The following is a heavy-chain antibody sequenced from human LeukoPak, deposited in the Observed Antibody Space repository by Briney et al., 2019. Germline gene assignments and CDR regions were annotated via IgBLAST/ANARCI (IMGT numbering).Heavy chain of an antibody. Sequence: PGGSLRLSCAASGFIFSSYGMHWVRQAPGKGLEWVAVIWYDGSNKYYADSVKGRFTISRDNSKNTLYLQMNSLRAEDTAVYYCARGRYYYDSSGYKYWGQGTLVTVSS. CDR3: ARGRYYYDSSGYKY. V-gene: IGHV3-33*01. CDR2: IWYDGSNK. CDR1: GFIFSSYG. D-gene: IGHD3-22*01. J-gene: IGHJ4*02.